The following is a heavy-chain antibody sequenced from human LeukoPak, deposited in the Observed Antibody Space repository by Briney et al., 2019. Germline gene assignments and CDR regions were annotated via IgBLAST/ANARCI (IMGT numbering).Heavy chain of an antibody. J-gene: IGHJ3*02. CDR3: ARGGYGANDDAFDI. V-gene: IGHV3-43*02. CDR2: ISGDGGST. D-gene: IGHD4-23*01. Sequence: PGGSLRLSCAASGFTFDDYAMHWVRQAPGKGLEWVSLISGDGGSTYYADSVKGRFTISRDNAKNSLFLQMNSLRDEDTAVYYCARGGYGANDDAFDIWGQGTMVTVSS. CDR1: GFTFDDYA.